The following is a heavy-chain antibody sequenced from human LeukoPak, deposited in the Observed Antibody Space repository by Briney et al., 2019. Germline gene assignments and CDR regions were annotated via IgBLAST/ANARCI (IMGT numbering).Heavy chain of an antibody. CDR2: IGIKVNNYET. D-gene: IGHD4-17*01. CDR3: TREFYGDLTY. V-gene: IGHV3-73*01. J-gene: IGHJ4*02. CDR1: GFTFSSSP. Sequence: GGSLRLSCAASGFTFSSSPIYWVRQASGKGLEWVGHIGIKVNNYETAYAASVQGRFTISRDDSTNTAYLQMSSLKIDDTAVYYCTREFYGDLTYWGQGTLVTVSS.